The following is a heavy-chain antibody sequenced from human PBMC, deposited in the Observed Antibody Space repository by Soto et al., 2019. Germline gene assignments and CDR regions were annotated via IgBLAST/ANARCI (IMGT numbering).Heavy chain of an antibody. CDR2: ISYDGSNK. Sequence: QVQLVESGGGVVQPGRSLRLSCAASGFTFSSYGMHWVRQAPGKGLEWVAVISYDGSNKYYADSVKGRFTISRDNSKNTLYLQMNSLRAEDTAVYYCAKWAGTLFDPWGQGTLVTVSS. V-gene: IGHV3-30*18. D-gene: IGHD1-1*01. J-gene: IGHJ5*02. CDR1: GFTFSSYG. CDR3: AKWAGTLFDP.